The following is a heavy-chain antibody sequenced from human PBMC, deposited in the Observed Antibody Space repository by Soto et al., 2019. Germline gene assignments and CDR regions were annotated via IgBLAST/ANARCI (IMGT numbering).Heavy chain of an antibody. V-gene: IGHV4-39*01. Sequence: PSEILSLTCTVSRGSIQSSTYYWGWIRQPPGKGLEWIGTVYYNGSPYFNPSLKSRLTLSADPSQNQFSLRLASVTAADTAVYYCARQTYLTYFDIWGQGTMVNVSS. CDR1: RGSIQSSTYY. CDR2: VYYNGSP. D-gene: IGHD3-16*01. J-gene: IGHJ3*02. CDR3: ARQTYLTYFDI.